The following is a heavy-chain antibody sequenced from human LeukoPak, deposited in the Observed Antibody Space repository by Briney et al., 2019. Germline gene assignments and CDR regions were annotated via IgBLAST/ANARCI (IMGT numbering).Heavy chain of an antibody. CDR1: GFTFSSYG. D-gene: IGHD3-16*01. CDR3: ARDHNWVFDI. Sequence: GGSLRLSCAASGFTFSSYGMHWVRQAPGKGLEWVAFIRYDGSNKYYADSVKGRFTISRDNSKNSLYLQMDSLRAEDTAVYYCARDHNWVFDIWGQGTMVTVSS. V-gene: IGHV3-30*02. J-gene: IGHJ3*02. CDR2: IRYDGSNK.